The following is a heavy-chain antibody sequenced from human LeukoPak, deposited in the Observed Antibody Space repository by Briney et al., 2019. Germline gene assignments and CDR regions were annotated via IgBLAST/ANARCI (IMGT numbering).Heavy chain of an antibody. CDR3: AKDRDSSGYPYYFDY. CDR1: GFTFSSHA. J-gene: IGHJ4*02. D-gene: IGHD3-22*01. V-gene: IGHV3-23*01. CDR2: ISGSGGST. Sequence: GGSLRLSCAASGFTFSSHAMSWVRQAPGKGLEWVSAISGSGGSTYYADSVKGRFTISRDNSKNTLYLQMNSLRAEDTAVYYCAKDRDSSGYPYYFDYWGQGTLVTVSS.